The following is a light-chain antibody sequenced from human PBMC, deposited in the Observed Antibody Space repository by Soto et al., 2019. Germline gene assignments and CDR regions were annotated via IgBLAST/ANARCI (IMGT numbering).Light chain of an antibody. CDR3: NSYAGTNNLV. J-gene: IGLJ2*01. CDR2: DVS. V-gene: IGLV2-8*01. Sequence: QSALTQPSSASGSPGQSVTISCTGTSSDVGGYNYVSWYQQHPGKAPKLMIYDVSERPSGVPDRFSGSKSGNTASLTVSGLQAEDEADYYCNSYAGTNNLVFGGGTKVTVL. CDR1: SSDVGGYNY.